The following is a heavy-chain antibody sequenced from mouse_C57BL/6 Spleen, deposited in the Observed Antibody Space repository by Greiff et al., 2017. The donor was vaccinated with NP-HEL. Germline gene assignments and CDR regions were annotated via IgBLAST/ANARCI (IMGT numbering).Heavy chain of an antibody. CDR3: VRQWCDDYLGY. D-gene: IGHD1-1*02. CDR1: GFSFNTYA. J-gene: IGHJ2*01. CDR2: IRSNSNNYAT. Sequence: EVHLVESGGGLVQPKGSLKLSCAASGFSFNTYAMNWVRQAPGKGLEWVARIRSNSNNYATYYADSVKDRFTISRDDSESMLYLQMNNLKTEDTAMYYCVRQWCDDYLGYWGQGTTLTVSS. V-gene: IGHV10-1*01.